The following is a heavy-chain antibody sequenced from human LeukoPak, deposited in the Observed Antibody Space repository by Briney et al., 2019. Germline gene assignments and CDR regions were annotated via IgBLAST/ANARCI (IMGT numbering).Heavy chain of an antibody. V-gene: IGHV3-53*01. Sequence: PGGSLRLSCAVSGFSVSSNYMSWVRQAPGKGLEWVSVIYSGGSTYYADSVKGRFTISRDNTQNSLFLQMDSLRVEDTAVYYCARDYASEYMDVWGKGTTVTVSS. CDR1: GFSVSSNY. J-gene: IGHJ6*03. D-gene: IGHD3-16*01. CDR3: ARDYASEYMDV. CDR2: IYSGGST.